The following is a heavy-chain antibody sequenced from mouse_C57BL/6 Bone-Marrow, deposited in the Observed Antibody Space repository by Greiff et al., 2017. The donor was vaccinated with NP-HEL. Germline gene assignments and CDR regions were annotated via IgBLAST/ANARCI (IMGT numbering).Heavy chain of an antibody. J-gene: IGHJ3*01. V-gene: IGHV1-80*01. CDR2: IYPGDGDT. Sequence: QVQLQQSGAELVKPGASVKISCKASGYEFSNYWMHWVKQRPGKGLEWIGQIYPGDGDTNYNAKFKDKATLTADKSSSTAYMQLSRLTSGDSAVCCCARGAYGGQGTLVTVSA. CDR1: GYEFSNYW. CDR3: ARGAY.